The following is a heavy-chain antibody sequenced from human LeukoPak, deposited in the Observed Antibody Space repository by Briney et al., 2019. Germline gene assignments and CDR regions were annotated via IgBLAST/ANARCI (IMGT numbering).Heavy chain of an antibody. CDR2: IIPIFGTA. CDR3: ATPPITIFGVVRGGWFDP. D-gene: IGHD3-3*01. J-gene: IGHJ5*02. Sequence: SVKVSCKASGGTFSSYAISWVRQAPGQGLEWMGGIIPIFGTANYAQKFQGRVTMTEDTSTDTAYMELSSLRSEDTAVYYCATPPITIFGVVRGGWFDPWGQGTLVTVSS. CDR1: GGTFSSYA. V-gene: IGHV1-69*06.